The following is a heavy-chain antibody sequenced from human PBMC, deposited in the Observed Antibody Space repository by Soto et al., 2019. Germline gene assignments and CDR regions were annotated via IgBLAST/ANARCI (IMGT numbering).Heavy chain of an antibody. CDR1: GYTFYSHS. J-gene: IGHJ6*02. D-gene: IGHD5-18*01. V-gene: IGHV1-18*01. CDR3: ARCIQGDYYYGMDF. CDR2: INADYGNT. Sequence: QAQLLQSGAEVRTPGASVKVSCKASGYTFYSHSISWVRQAPGPVLEWMGRINADYGNTQYAQKFRGRVTMTTDTSTTTVYMELTNLRSDDTAGYYCARCIQGDYYYGMDFCCQGTTVTVSS.